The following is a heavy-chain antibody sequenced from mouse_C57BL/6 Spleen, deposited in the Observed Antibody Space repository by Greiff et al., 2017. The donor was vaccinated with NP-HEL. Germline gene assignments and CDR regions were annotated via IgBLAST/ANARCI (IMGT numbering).Heavy chain of an antibody. CDR3: VRFYYYCSRFDY. V-gene: IGHV6-6*01. CDR1: GFTFSDAW. D-gene: IGHD1-1*01. J-gene: IGHJ2*01. CDR2: IRNKANNHAT. Sequence: EVKLEESGGGLVQPGGSMKLSCAASGFTFSDAWMDWVRQSPEKGLEWVAEIRNKANNHATYYAESVKGSFTISIDDSKSRVYLQMHSLRSEDTGIYYCVRFYYYCSRFDYWGQGTTLTVSS.